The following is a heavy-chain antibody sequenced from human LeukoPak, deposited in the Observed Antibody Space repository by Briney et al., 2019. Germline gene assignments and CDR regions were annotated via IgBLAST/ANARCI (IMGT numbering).Heavy chain of an antibody. CDR2: IIPIFGTA. CDR1: GGTFSSYA. J-gene: IGHJ4*02. V-gene: IGHV1-69*06. Sequence: SVKVSCKASGGTFSSYAISWVRQAPGQGLEWMGGIIPIFGTANYAQKFQGRVTITADKSTSTAYMELSSLRSEDTAVYYCATAGILSEGYDFWSGYSFDYWGQGTLVTVSS. CDR3: ATAGILSEGYDFWSGYSFDY. D-gene: IGHD3-3*01.